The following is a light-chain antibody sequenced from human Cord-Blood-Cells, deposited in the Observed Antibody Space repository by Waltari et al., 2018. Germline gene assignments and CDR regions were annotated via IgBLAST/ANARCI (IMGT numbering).Light chain of an antibody. CDR1: QSISSY. V-gene: IGKV1-39*01. CDR3: QQSYSTPWT. CDR2: AAS. J-gene: IGKJ1*01. Sequence: DIQMTQSPSSLSASVGDRVTITCLASQSISSYLNWYQHKPGKAPKLLIYAASSLQSGVPSRFSGSRSGTEFTLTISSLQPEDFATYYCQQSYSTPWTFGQGTKVEIK.